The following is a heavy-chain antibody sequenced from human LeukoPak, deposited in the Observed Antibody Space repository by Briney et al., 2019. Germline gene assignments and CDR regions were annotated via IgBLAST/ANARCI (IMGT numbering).Heavy chain of an antibody. CDR1: GGSISSSGHY. V-gene: IGHV4-39*01. J-gene: IGHJ4*02. D-gene: IGHD5-24*01. CDR3: ARHRDGYNSPFDY. Sequence: SETLSLTCTVSGGSISSSGHYWGWSRQPPGKGLDWIESLHYSGSTYNNPSRKSRITISADTSNNQFSLNLSSVAAADTAVYYCARHRDGYNSPFDYWGQGSLVTVSS. CDR2: LHYSGST.